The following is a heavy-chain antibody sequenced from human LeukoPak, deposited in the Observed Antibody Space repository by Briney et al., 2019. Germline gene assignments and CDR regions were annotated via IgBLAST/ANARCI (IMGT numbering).Heavy chain of an antibody. V-gene: IGHV3-21*06. Sequence: GGSLRLSCAASGFTFSTYWMHWVRQAPGKGLEWVSSISSSSSNIYYADSVKGRFTSSRDNAKNSLYLQMNSLRAEDTAVYYCARSSGSYYYYYGMDVWGQGTTVTVSS. J-gene: IGHJ6*02. CDR3: ARSSGSYYYYYGMDV. D-gene: IGHD1-26*01. CDR1: GFTFSTYW. CDR2: ISSSSSNI.